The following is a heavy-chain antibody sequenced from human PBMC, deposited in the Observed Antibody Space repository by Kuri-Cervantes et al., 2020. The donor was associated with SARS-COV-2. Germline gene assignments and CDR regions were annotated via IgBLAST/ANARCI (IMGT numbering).Heavy chain of an antibody. D-gene: IGHD4-11*01. CDR2: ISAYNGNT. J-gene: IGHJ3*02. Sequence: ASVKVSCKASGYTFTSYGISWVRQAPGQGLEWMGWISAYNGNTNYAQKLQGRVTMTTDTSTITAYRELRSLRADDKAVYYCARYSNYGDDAFDIWGQGTMVTVSS. CDR3: ARYSNYGDDAFDI. V-gene: IGHV1-18*04. CDR1: GYTFTSYG.